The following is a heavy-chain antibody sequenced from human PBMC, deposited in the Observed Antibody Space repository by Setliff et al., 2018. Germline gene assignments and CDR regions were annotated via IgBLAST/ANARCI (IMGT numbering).Heavy chain of an antibody. CDR1: GYTFTSYG. D-gene: IGHD3-9*01. CDR3: ARASFGWLPPLRADFDY. Sequence: RASVKVSCKASGYTFTSYGISWVRQAPGQGLEWMGWISAYNGNTNYAQKLQGRVTMTTDTSTSTAYMELRSLRSDDTAVYYCARASFGWLPPLRADFDYWGQGTLVTSPQ. CDR2: ISAYNGNT. J-gene: IGHJ4*02. V-gene: IGHV1-18*01.